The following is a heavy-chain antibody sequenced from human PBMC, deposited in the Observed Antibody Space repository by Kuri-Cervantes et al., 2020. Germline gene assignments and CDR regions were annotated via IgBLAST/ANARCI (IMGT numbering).Heavy chain of an antibody. CDR3: ARAGDIAVAGTWGGGMDV. Sequence: GESLNISCAASGFIFSSYGMHGVRQAPGKGLEWVAVIWYDGSNKYYADSVKGRFTISRDNSKNTLYLQMNSLRAEDTAVYYCARAGDIAVAGTWGGGMDVWGQGTTVTVSS. D-gene: IGHD6-19*01. J-gene: IGHJ6*02. V-gene: IGHV3-33*01. CDR1: GFIFSSYG. CDR2: IWYDGSNK.